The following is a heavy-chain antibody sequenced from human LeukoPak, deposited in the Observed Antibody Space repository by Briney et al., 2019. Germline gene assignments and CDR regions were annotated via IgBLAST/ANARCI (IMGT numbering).Heavy chain of an antibody. CDR1: GFTFSSYA. Sequence: GRSLRLSCAASGFTFSSYAMHWVRQAPGKGLEWVAFIRYDGSNKYYADSVKGRFTISRDNSKNTLYLQMNSLRAEDTAVYYCAKENYYYYYMDVWGKGTTVTISS. CDR2: IRYDGSNK. V-gene: IGHV3-30*02. CDR3: AKENYYYYYMDV. J-gene: IGHJ6*03.